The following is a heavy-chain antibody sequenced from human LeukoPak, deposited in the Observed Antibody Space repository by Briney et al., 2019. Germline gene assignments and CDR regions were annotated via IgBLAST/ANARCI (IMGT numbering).Heavy chain of an antibody. CDR3: ARQVQWLVLHGAFDI. CDR2: IYYSGST. V-gene: IGHV4-59*08. J-gene: IGHJ3*02. Sequence: SETLSLTCTVSGGSISSYYWSWIRQPPGKGLEWIGYIYYSGSTNYNPFLKSRVTISVDTSKNQFSLKLSSVTAADTAVYYCARQVQWLVLHGAFDIWGQGTMVSVSS. CDR1: GGSISSYY. D-gene: IGHD6-19*01.